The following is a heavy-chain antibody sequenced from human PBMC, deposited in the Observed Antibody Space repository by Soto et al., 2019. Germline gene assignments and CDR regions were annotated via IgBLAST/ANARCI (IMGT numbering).Heavy chain of an antibody. CDR1: GGSISSYY. CDR3: ARDLRWFDP. CDR2: IYYSRST. V-gene: IGHV4-59*01. J-gene: IGHJ5*02. Sequence: SETLSLTCTVSGGSISSYYWSWIRQPPGKGLEWIGYIYYSRSTNYNPSLKSRINISVDTSKNQFSLKLSSVTAADTAVYYCARDLRWFDPWGQGTLVTVSS.